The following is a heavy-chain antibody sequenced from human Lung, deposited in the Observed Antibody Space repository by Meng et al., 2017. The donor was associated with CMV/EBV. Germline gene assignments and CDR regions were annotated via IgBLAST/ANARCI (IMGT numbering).Heavy chain of an antibody. J-gene: IGHJ6*02. CDR1: GFTFNNYV. V-gene: IGHV3-23*01. CDR2: ISASGGTT. CDR3: AKDSRWRHSAGWYGLDV. Sequence: GGSLRLXXAASGFTFNNYVMNWVRQAPGKGLEWVSTISASGGTTYYAESVKGRLTISRDNSRNTVYLQMNSLRVGDTAVYYCAKDSRWRHSAGWYGLDVWGQGTTVXVSS. D-gene: IGHD6-19*01.